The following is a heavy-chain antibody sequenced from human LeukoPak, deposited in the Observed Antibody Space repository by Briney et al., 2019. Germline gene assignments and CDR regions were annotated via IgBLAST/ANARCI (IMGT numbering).Heavy chain of an antibody. J-gene: IGHJ3*02. D-gene: IGHD3-10*01. V-gene: IGHV1-2*02. CDR2: INSNSGGT. CDR3: ARDGATAGVHGAFDI. CDR1: GYTFTGYY. Sequence: ASVKVSCKASGYTFTGYYMHWVRQAPGQGLEWMGWINSNSGGTNYAQKFQGRVTMTRDTSISTAYMELSRLRSDDTAVYYCARDGATAGVHGAFDIWGQGTMVTVSS.